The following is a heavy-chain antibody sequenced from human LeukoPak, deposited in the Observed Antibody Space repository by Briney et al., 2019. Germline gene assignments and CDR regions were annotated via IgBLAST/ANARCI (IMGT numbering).Heavy chain of an antibody. V-gene: IGHV4-59*01. Sequence: SETLSLTCAVSGGSLSGDYWSWVREPPGKGLEWRGYIYYSGSTNYNPSLKSPVTISVDASKNQFSLKRSSVTVAGTAVYYCARVSTVTTCVGCRGIDVWGKGTTVTVSS. CDR2: IYYSGST. D-gene: IGHD4-17*01. J-gene: IGHJ6*04. CDR1: GGSLSGDY. CDR3: ARVSTVTTCVGCRGIDV.